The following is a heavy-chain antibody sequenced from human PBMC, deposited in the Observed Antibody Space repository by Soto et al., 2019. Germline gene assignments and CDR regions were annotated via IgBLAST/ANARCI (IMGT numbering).Heavy chain of an antibody. V-gene: IGHV4-34*01. J-gene: IGHJ6*03. D-gene: IGHD3-10*01. CDR1: GGYFSGYY. CDR2: INHSGST. Sequence: SQTQSLTCAVYGGYFSGYYWSWIRKPPGKGLEWIGEINHSGSTNYNPSLKSRVTISVDTSKNQFSLKLSSVTAADTAVYYCARGRMYYYGSGRWYYMDVWGKGTTVTVSS. CDR3: ARGRMYYYGSGRWYYMDV.